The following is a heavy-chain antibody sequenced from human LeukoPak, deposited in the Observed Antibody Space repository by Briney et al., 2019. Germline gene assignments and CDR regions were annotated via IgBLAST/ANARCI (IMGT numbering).Heavy chain of an antibody. CDR2: ISYDGSNK. V-gene: IGHV3-30*04. D-gene: IGHD3-22*01. J-gene: IGHJ5*02. Sequence: GRSLRLSCAASGFTFSSYAMHWVRQAPGKGLEWVAVISYDGSNKYYAGSVKGRFTISRDNSKNTLYLQMNSLRAEDTAVYYCARDYYYDSSGYYGNWFDPWGQGTLVTVSS. CDR1: GFTFSSYA. CDR3: ARDYYYDSSGYYGNWFDP.